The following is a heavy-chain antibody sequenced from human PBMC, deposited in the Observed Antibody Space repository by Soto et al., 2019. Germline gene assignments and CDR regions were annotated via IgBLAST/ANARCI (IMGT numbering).Heavy chain of an antibody. D-gene: IGHD1-1*01. CDR1: GFTFSNYA. J-gene: IGHJ4*02. CDR3: TTDEEDNGNDGDFDY. Sequence: QVQLVESGGGVVQPGRSLRLSCAPSGFTFSNYAMHWVRQAPGKGLEWVAVISYDGSNKYYADSVKGRFTISRDDSLNMVYLQMDSLKTEDTAVYYCTTDEEDNGNDGDFDYWGQGTLVTVSS. CDR2: ISYDGSNK. V-gene: IGHV3-30-3*01.